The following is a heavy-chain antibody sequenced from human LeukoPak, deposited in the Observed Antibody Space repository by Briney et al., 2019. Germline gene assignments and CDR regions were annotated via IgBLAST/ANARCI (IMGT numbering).Heavy chain of an antibody. V-gene: IGHV6-1*01. Sequence: SQTLSLTCALSGDTVSSNSAAWHWIRQSPSRGLEWLGRTYYRSQWYNDYAVSVKSRITINPDTSKNQFTLHLNSVTPEDTAVYYCARDTGVRGSFGWFDPWGQGTLVTVSS. J-gene: IGHJ5*02. CDR1: GDTVSSNSAA. D-gene: IGHD2-15*01. CDR3: ARDTGVRGSFGWFDP. CDR2: TYYRSQWYN.